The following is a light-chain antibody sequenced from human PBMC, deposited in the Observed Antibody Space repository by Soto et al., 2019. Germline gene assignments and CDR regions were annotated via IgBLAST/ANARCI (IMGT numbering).Light chain of an antibody. Sequence: QSVLTQPPSVSGAPGQRVTISCTGSSSNIGAGYDVSWYQQLPGTAPKLLIFGNSKRPSGVPDRFSGSKSGTSASLAITGLQAEDEADYYCQSYDSSLSVVFGGGTQLTVL. J-gene: IGLJ2*01. V-gene: IGLV1-40*01. CDR2: GNS. CDR1: SSNIGAGYD. CDR3: QSYDSSLSVV.